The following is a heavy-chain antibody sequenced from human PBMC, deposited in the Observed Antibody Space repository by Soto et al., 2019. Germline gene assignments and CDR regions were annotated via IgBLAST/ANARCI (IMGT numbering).Heavy chain of an antibody. Sequence: GGSLRLSCAASGFIFSSYGMHWVRQAPGKGLEWVAGIRGDGGTTYYADCVKGRFTISRDNSKNTLYLQMNSLRAEDTAVYYCAINYYDSSGYYGHFDYWGQGTLVTVSS. J-gene: IGHJ4*02. CDR1: GFIFSSYG. CDR3: AINYYDSSGYYGHFDY. CDR2: IRGDGGTT. D-gene: IGHD3-22*01. V-gene: IGHV3-33*01.